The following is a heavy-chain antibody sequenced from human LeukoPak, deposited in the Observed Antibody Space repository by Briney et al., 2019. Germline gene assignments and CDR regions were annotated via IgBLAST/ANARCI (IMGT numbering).Heavy chain of an antibody. Sequence: ASVKVSCKASGYTFTGYYIHWVRQATGQGLEWMGWVNPDSGNTGYAQKFQGRVTMTRDTSISTAYMELSRLRSDDTAVYYCARALGLLDRRTGWFDPWGQGTLVTVSS. D-gene: IGHD3-3*01. V-gene: IGHV1-2*02. CDR2: VNPDSGNT. CDR1: GYTFTGYY. J-gene: IGHJ5*02. CDR3: ARALGLLDRRTGWFDP.